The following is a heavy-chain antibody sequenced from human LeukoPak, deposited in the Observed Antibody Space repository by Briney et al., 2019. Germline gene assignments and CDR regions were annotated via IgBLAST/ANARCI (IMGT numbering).Heavy chain of an antibody. J-gene: IGHJ5*02. D-gene: IGHD3-22*01. CDR1: GGSISSGDYY. CDR3: ARPYYYDSRIDP. Sequence: PSETLSLTCTVSGGSISSGDYYWSWIRQPPGKGLEWIAYMYYSGGTYYNPSLKSRVTMSADTSKNQLSLKLSSVTAADTAVYYCARPYYYDSRIDPWGQGTLVTVSS. V-gene: IGHV4-30-4*01. CDR2: MYYSGGT.